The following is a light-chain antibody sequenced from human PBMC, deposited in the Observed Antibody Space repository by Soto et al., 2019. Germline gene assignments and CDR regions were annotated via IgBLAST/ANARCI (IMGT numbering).Light chain of an antibody. CDR1: NIGSKN. CDR2: RDS. V-gene: IGLV3-9*01. CDR3: QVWDSSTAWV. J-gene: IGLJ3*02. Sequence: SYELTQPLSVSVALGQTARITCGGNNIGSKNVHWYQQKPGQAPVLVIYRDSNRPSGIPERFSGSNSGNTATLTISRAQAGDEADYYCQVWDSSTAWVFGGGIKLTVL.